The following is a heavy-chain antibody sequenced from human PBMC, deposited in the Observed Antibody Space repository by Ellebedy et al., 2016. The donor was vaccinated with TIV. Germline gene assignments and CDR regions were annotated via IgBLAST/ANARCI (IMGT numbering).Heavy chain of an antibody. CDR2: ISYDGSNK. V-gene: IGHV3-30-3*01. D-gene: IGHD3-22*01. Sequence: GGSLRLSCAASGFTFSSYAMHWVRQAPGKGLEWVAVISYDGSNKYYADSVKGRFTISRDNSKNTLYLQMNSLRAEGTAVYYCAKVREYYDSSLGGWGQGTLVTVSS. CDR3: AKVREYYDSSLGG. J-gene: IGHJ4*02. CDR1: GFTFSSYA.